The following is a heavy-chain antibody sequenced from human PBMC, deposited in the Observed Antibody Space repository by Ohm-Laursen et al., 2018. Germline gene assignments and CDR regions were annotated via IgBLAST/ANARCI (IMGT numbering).Heavy chain of an antibody. Sequence: SETLSLTCAVSGYSISSGYYWGWIRQPPGKRLEWLGRIFHRGSTYYSPSLKSRVTILGDTSNNQLSLKMSSVTAADTAVYYCAKTAYGDYGLDAFDIWGQGTMVTVSS. CDR1: GYSISSGYY. CDR2: IFHRGST. J-gene: IGHJ3*02. D-gene: IGHD4-17*01. V-gene: IGHV4-38-2*01. CDR3: AKTAYGDYGLDAFDI.